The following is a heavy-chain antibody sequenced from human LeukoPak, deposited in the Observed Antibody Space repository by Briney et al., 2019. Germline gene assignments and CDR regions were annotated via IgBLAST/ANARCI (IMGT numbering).Heavy chain of an antibody. J-gene: IGHJ4*02. V-gene: IGHV4-59*01. CDR2: IYYSGST. CDR1: GGTISSYY. Sequence: SETLSLTCTVSGGTISSYYWSWIRQPPGKGLEWIGCIYYSGSTNYNPSLKSRVTISVDTSKNQFSLKLSSVTAADTAVYYCARVGTYGSGSYLSWLDYWGQGTLVTVSS. CDR3: ARVGTYGSGSYLSWLDY. D-gene: IGHD3-10*01.